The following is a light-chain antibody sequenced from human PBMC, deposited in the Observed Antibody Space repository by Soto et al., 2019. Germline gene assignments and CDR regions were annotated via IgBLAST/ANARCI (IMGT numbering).Light chain of an antibody. CDR3: QQYTNWPPLT. CDR2: DAS. J-gene: IGKJ4*01. Sequence: EIVMTQSPATLSVSPGEGATLSCRASQSVHRDLAWYQQKPGQAPRLLIYDASTRATGIPARFSGSGSGTEFTLTISSLQSEDFAVYYCQQYTNWPPLTFGGGIKVVI. V-gene: IGKV3-15*01. CDR1: QSVHRD.